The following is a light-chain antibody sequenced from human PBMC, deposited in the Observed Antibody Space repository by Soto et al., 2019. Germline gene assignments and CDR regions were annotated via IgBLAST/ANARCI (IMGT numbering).Light chain of an antibody. CDR3: QSYDSSLSGYVV. CDR1: SSNIGAGYD. CDR2: GNS. Sequence: QSVLTQPPSVSGAPGQRVTISCTGSSSNIGAGYDVHWYQQLPGTAPKLLIYGNSNQPSGVPDRFSGSKSGTSASLAITGLQAEDEADYYCQSYDSSLSGYVVFGGGTKLTVL. V-gene: IGLV1-40*01. J-gene: IGLJ2*01.